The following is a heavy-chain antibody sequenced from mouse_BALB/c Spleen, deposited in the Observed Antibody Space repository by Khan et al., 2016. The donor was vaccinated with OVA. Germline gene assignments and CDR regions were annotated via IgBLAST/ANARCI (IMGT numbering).Heavy chain of an antibody. CDR2: IKPSNNYT. Sequence: QVQLQQSGAELAGPGASVKMSCKASGYTFTSYTIHWVRQRPGQALEWIGHIKPSNNYTNYNQNFKDKATLIVDKSSSTAYMQLSSLTSEDSAVYYCVRGGAYYRADGWFAYRGQGTLGTGS. D-gene: IGHD2-14*01. CDR3: VRGGAYYRADGWFAY. CDR1: GYTFTSYT. J-gene: IGHJ3*01. V-gene: IGHV1-4*01.